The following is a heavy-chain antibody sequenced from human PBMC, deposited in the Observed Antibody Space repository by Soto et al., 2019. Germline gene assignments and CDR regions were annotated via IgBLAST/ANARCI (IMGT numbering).Heavy chain of an antibody. CDR2: IYHSGST. Sequence: SENLPLSCAVSGGSISSGGYSWSWIRQPQGKGLEWIGYIYHSGSTYYNPSLKSRVTISVDRSKNQFSLKLSSVTAADTAVYYCARSRIQSIPQPTGFDYWGQGTLVTVS. D-gene: IGHD5-18*01. CDR3: ARSRIQSIPQPTGFDY. CDR1: GGSISSGGYS. J-gene: IGHJ4*02. V-gene: IGHV4-30-2*01.